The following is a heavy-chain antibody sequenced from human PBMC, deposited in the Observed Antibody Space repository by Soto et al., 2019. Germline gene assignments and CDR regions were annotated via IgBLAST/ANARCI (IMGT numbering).Heavy chain of an antibody. CDR3: ARRAYCGGDCTRNHHQYFAMDV. V-gene: IGHV5-51*01. J-gene: IGHJ6*02. CDR1: GYSFTTYI. D-gene: IGHD2-21*02. Sequence: PAESLNISCKVSGYSFTTYIIVWVRQMPGKGLEGMATIYPGDSDTRYSPSFQGQVTISADKSITTAYLQWSSLKASDTAMYYCARRAYCGGDCTRNHHQYFAMDVWGQGTTVTVSS. CDR2: IYPGDSDT.